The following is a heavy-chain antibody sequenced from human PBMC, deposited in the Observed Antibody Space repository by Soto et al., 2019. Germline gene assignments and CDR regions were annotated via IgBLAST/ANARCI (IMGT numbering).Heavy chain of an antibody. D-gene: IGHD3-16*01. CDR3: ARGLKNYYAMDV. Sequence: RGSLRLSCAASGFTFNSYWMHWVRQAPGKGLVWVSRLNSDGSSKYYGDSMKGRFTISRDNAENTVYLQMNSLRDEDTAVYFCARGLKNYYAMDVWGQGTTVTV. CDR1: GFTFNSYW. CDR2: LNSDGSSK. J-gene: IGHJ6*02. V-gene: IGHV3-74*01.